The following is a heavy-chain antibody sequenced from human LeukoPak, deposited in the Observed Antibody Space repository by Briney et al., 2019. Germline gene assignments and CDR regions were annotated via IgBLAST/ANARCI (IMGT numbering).Heavy chain of an antibody. CDR3: ARDGYSSGWFTN. D-gene: IGHD6-19*01. CDR1: GYTFTSYD. Sequence: ASVTVSCKASGYTFTSYDINWVRQATGQGLEWMGWMNPNSGNTGYAQKFQGRVTMTRNTSISTAYMELRSLRSDDAAVYYCARDGYSSGWFTNWGQGTLVTVSS. V-gene: IGHV1-8*01. CDR2: MNPNSGNT. J-gene: IGHJ4*02.